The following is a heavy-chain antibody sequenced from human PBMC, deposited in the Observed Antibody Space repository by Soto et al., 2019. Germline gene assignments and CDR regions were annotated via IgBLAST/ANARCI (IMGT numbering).Heavy chain of an antibody. V-gene: IGHV3-23*01. CDR3: AERSIYCSGLPNSYGMDD. D-gene: IGHD3-10*02. J-gene: IGHJ6*02. CDR2: ISGTGGGT. Sequence: EVHLLESGGGLVQPGGSLRLSCAASGFTFSNYAMTWVRQAPGKGLEWVSVISGTGGGTNNADSAKGRFTTSRDNSMNTRYGQINRLRAEDTAVYYCAERSIYCSGLPNSYGMDDWGQGTAVTVS. CDR1: GFTFSNYA.